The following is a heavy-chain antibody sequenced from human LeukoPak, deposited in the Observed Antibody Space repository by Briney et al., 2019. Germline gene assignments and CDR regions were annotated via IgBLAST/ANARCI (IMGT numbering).Heavy chain of an antibody. D-gene: IGHD1-7*01. J-gene: IGHJ4*02. Sequence: GASVKVSCKASGYTFTSYDINWVRQVTGQGLEWMGWVNPKSGNTGYAQKFQGRVTITRNTSISTAYMEVSSLRYEDTAVYYCTRAGVVPKLELMYHFDYWGQGTLVTVSS. CDR3: TRAGVVPKLELMYHFDY. CDR2: VNPKSGNT. CDR1: GYTFTSYD. V-gene: IGHV1-8*03.